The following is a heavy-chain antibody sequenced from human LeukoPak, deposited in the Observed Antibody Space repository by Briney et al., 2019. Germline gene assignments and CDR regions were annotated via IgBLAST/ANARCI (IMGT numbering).Heavy chain of an antibody. CDR3: ARDRNYDSSGYLYDAFDI. CDR1: GFTFSSYA. CDR2: ISYDGSNK. V-gene: IGHV3-30-3*01. D-gene: IGHD3-22*01. Sequence: GGSLRLSCAASGFTFSSYAMHWVRQAPGKGLEWVAVISYDGSNKYYADSVKGRFTISRDNSKNTLYLQMNSLRAEDTAVYYCARDRNYDSSGYLYDAFDIWGQGTMVTVSS. J-gene: IGHJ3*02.